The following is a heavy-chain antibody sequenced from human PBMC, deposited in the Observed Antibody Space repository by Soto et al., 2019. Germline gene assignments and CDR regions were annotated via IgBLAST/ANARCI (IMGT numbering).Heavy chain of an antibody. D-gene: IGHD5-18*01. V-gene: IGHV1-18*04. CDR2: ISAYNGNT. J-gene: IGHJ4*02. CDR3: ARESRGYSYGYCVY. CDR1: GYTFTSYG. Sequence: ASVKVSCKASGYTFTSYGISWVRQAPGQGLEWMGWISAYNGNTNYAQKLQGRVTMTTDTSTSTAYMELRSLRSDDTAVYYCARESRGYSYGYCVYWGQGTLVTVSS.